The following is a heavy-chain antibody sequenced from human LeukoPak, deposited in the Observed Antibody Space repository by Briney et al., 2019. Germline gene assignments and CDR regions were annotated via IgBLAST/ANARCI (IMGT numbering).Heavy chain of an antibody. Sequence: GGSLRLSCAASGFTFSSYGMHWVRQAPGKGLEWVAVIWYDGGNKYYADSVKGRFTISRDNSKNTLYLQMNSLRAEDTAVYYCARGYYDFWSGYYTYYYYYMDVWGKGTTVTVSS. D-gene: IGHD3-3*01. V-gene: IGHV3-33*01. CDR1: GFTFSSYG. CDR3: ARGYYDFWSGYYTYYYYYMDV. J-gene: IGHJ6*03. CDR2: IWYDGGNK.